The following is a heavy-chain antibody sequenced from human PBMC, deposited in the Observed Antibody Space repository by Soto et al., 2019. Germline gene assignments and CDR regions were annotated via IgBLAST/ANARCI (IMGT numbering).Heavy chain of an antibody. D-gene: IGHD1-7*01. CDR1: GDTITCNY. Sequence: SAEVCCKAPGDTITCNYMHSLRQAPGQGLEWMGWINPNSGGTNYAQKFQGWGTMTRDTSISTAYMELSRLRSDDTAVHYYARTNWSYGHYYMGVWGKGTTVTISS. V-gene: IGHV1-2*04. J-gene: IGHJ6*03. CDR3: ARTNWSYGHYYMGV. CDR2: INPNSGGT.